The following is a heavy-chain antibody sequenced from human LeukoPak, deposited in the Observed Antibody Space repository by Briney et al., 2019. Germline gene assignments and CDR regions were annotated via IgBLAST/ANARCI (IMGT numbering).Heavy chain of an antibody. CDR3: ARVSRYQLLKLFDY. CDR1: GYTFTSYG. D-gene: IGHD2-2*01. V-gene: IGHV1-18*01. CDR2: ISAYNGNT. J-gene: IGHJ4*02. Sequence: ASVKVSCKASGYTFTSYGISWVRQAPGQGLEWMGWISAYNGNTNYAQKLQGRVTMTTDTSTSTAYMELRSLRSDDTAVYYCARVSRYQLLKLFDYWGQGTLVTASS.